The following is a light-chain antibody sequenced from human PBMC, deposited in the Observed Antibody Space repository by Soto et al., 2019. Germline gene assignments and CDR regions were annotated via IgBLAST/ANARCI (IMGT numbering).Light chain of an antibody. V-gene: IGKV3-20*01. CDR3: QQYGNSPIT. CDR2: GTS. J-gene: IGKJ5*01. CDR1: QSLSVSY. Sequence: DIVVTQSPLSLPVTPGEPASISCRASQSLSVSYIAWYQQKXGQAPRXXIYGTSSRDTGIPERFSGRGAGTDCTRPISRLEPEDVEVDYCQQYGNSPITFGQGTRLEIK.